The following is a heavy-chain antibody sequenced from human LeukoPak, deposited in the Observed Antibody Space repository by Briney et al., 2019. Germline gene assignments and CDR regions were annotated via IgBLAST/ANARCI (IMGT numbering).Heavy chain of an antibody. D-gene: IGHD3-10*01. V-gene: IGHV1-69*05. Sequence: ASVKVSCKASGGTFSSYAISWVRQAPGQGLEWMGGIIPILGTANYAQKFQGRVTITTDESTSTAYMELSSLRSEDTAVYYCARMSVRGVIDGWAYPQHNAFDIWGQGTMVTVSS. CDR2: IIPILGTA. CDR1: GGTFSSYA. CDR3: ARMSVRGVIDGWAYPQHNAFDI. J-gene: IGHJ3*02.